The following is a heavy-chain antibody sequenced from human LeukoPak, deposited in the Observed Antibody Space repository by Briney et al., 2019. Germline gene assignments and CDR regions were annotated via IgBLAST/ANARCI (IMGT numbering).Heavy chain of an antibody. CDR3: AREKDY. J-gene: IGHJ4*02. CDR2: ISSSGSTI. CDR1: GYTFTHYG. Sequence: PGGSLRLSCVISGYTFTHYGFHWVRQAPGKALEWVAYISSSGSTIYYADSVKGRFTISRDNAKNSLYLQMNSLRAEDTAVYYCAREKDYWGQGTLVTVSS. V-gene: IGHV3-48*03.